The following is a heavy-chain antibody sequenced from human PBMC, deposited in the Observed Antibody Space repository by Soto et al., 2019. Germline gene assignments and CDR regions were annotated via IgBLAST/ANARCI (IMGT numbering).Heavy chain of an antibody. V-gene: IGHV6-1*01. Sequence: PSQTLSLTCAISGDSVSSNSAAWNWIRQSPSRGLEWLGRTHYRSKWYNDYAVSVKSRITINPDTSKNQFSLQLNSVTPEDTAVYYCARGPVRIAAAGTRFDYWGQGTLVTVSS. CDR1: GDSVSSNSAA. CDR3: ARGPVRIAAAGTRFDY. D-gene: IGHD6-13*01. CDR2: THYRSKWYN. J-gene: IGHJ4*02.